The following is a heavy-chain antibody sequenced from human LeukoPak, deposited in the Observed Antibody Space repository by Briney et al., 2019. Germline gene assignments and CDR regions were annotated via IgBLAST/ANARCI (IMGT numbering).Heavy chain of an antibody. CDR3: VRDVASYGGNHDY. Sequence: PGGSLRLSCEASGFNYSDYYVTWVRQAPGKGLEWVANINQDGTEKNYVDSVKGRFTISRDNAKKSLFLQMNNLRADDTAMYYCVRDVASYGGNHDYWGPGTLVIVSS. J-gene: IGHJ4*02. D-gene: IGHD4-23*01. CDR1: GFNYSDYY. V-gene: IGHV3-7*01. CDR2: INQDGTEK.